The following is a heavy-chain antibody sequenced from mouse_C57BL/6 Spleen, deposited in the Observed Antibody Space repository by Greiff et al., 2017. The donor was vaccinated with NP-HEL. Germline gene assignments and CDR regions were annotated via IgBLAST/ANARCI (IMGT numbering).Heavy chain of an antibody. D-gene: IGHD1-1*02. J-gene: IGHJ1*03. V-gene: IGHV14-4*01. CDR1: GFNIKDDY. Sequence: VQLKESGAELVRPGASVKLSCTASGFNIKDDYMHWVKQRPERGLEWIGWIDPENGDTEYASKFQGKATITADTSSNTAYLQLSSLTSEDTAVYYCTTGGNWYFDVWGTGTTVTVSS. CDR3: TTGGNWYFDV. CDR2: IDPENGDT.